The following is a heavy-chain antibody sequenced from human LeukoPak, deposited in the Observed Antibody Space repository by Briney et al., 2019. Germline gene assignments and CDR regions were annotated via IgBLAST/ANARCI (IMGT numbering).Heavy chain of an antibody. Sequence: GGSLRLSCAASGFTFDDYGMSWVRQPRGKGLEWVSGINWNGGSTGYADSVKGRFTISRDNAKNSLYLQMNSLTAEDTALYYCASGTEPMWMLETFDIWGQGTMVTVSS. V-gene: IGHV3-20*04. J-gene: IGHJ3*02. CDR1: GFTFDDYG. CDR3: ASGTEPMWMLETFDI. CDR2: INWNGGST. D-gene: IGHD1-14*01.